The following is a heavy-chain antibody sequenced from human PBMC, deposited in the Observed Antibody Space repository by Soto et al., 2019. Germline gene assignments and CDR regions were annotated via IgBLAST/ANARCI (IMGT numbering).Heavy chain of an antibody. Sequence: QVQLQESGPGLVKPSETLSLTCTVSGGSINSHYWSWIRQPPGKGLEWIGYSGNTNYNPSLKSRVTISVDTSKNQFSLKLSSVTAADTAVYYCACSGGGSSDYWGQGTLVTVSS. CDR3: ACSGGGSSDY. D-gene: IGHD2-15*01. CDR1: GGSINSHY. CDR2: SGNT. J-gene: IGHJ4*02. V-gene: IGHV4-59*11.